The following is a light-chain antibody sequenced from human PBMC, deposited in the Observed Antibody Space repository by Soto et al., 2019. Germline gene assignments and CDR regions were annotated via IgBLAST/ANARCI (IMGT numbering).Light chain of an antibody. CDR1: TNDVGAYNY. V-gene: IGLV2-14*01. CDR3: TSYTTSRTLV. J-gene: IGLJ2*01. Sequence: QPVLTQPASVSGSPGQSVTISCTGTTNDVGAYNYVSWYQHHPGKAPKLIIYEVINRPSGISNRFSGSKSGNTASLTISGLQAEDESDYYCTSYTTSRTLVFGGGTKLTVL. CDR2: EVI.